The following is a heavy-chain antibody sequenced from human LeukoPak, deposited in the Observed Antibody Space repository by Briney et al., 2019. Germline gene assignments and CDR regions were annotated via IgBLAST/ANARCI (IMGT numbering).Heavy chain of an antibody. CDR2: FDPENGET. Sequence: ASVKVSCKVSGYTLTELSMHGVRQAPGKGVEWMGGFDPENGETIYAQKFQGRVTMTEDTSTDTAYMELSSLRSEDTAVYYCATIDGHYDSSGYWGQGTLVTVSS. V-gene: IGHV1-24*01. CDR3: ATIDGHYDSSGY. J-gene: IGHJ4*02. CDR1: GYTLTELS. D-gene: IGHD3-22*01.